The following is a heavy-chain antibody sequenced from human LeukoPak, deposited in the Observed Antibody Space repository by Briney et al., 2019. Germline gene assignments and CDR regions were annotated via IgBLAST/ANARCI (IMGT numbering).Heavy chain of an antibody. CDR1: GASIRSYY. Sequence: PSETLSLTCTVSGASIRSYYWGWIRQPPGRGLEWIGYMNNSGSTYYNPSLKSRVTISGDTSKNQFSLKLTSVTAADTAVYYCARLGGPAAVDYWGQGTLVTVSS. V-gene: IGHV4-59*01. CDR3: ARLGGPAAVDY. D-gene: IGHD2-2*01. CDR2: MNNSGST. J-gene: IGHJ4*02.